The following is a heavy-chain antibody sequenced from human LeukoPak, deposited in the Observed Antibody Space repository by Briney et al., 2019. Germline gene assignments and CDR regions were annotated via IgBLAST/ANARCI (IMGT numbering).Heavy chain of an antibody. J-gene: IGHJ6*03. CDR3: ARDLIAAPRYYYYYYMDV. V-gene: IGHV1-2*02. Sequence: APVKVSCKASGYTFTGYYMHWVRQAPGQGLEWMGWINPNSGGTNYAQKFQGRVTMTRDTSISTAYMELSRLRSDDTAVYYCARDLIAAPRYYYYYYMDVWGKGTTVTVSS. D-gene: IGHD6-6*01. CDR2: INPNSGGT. CDR1: GYTFTGYY.